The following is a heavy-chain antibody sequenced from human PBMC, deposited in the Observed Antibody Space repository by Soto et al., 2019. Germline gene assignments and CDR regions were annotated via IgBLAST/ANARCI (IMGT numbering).Heavy chain of an antibody. CDR3: ARGDATKIVVTTYYGVGV. Sequence: QVQLVQSGAEVKKPGSSVKVSCKASGGSLSNYGISWVRQAPGQGLEWMGGIIPVFGTANYAQKFQGRVTITADESTIIVYMDVTSLRSEDTAVYYCARGDATKIVVTTYYGVGVWGQGTTVTVSS. D-gene: IGHD4-17*01. CDR1: GGSLSNYG. V-gene: IGHV1-69*12. CDR2: IIPVFGTA. J-gene: IGHJ6*02.